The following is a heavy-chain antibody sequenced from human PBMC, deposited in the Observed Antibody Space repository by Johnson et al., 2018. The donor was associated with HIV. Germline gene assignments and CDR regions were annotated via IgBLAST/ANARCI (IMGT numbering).Heavy chain of an antibody. CDR3: ARSGPNWAFDF. CDR1: GFSFNNYW. D-gene: IGHD1-1*01. CDR2: ISSDGSST. Sequence: EVQLVESGGGLVQPGGSLILYCAASGFSFNNYWMHWVRQAPGKGLVWVSRISSDGSSTYYADSVKGRFTISRDNARNTMFVQMNSLRAEDTAVYYCARSGPNWAFDFWGRGTMVTVSS. V-gene: IGHV3-74*01. J-gene: IGHJ3*01.